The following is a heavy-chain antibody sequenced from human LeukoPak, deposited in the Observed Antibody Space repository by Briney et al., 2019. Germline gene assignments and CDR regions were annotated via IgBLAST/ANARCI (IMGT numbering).Heavy chain of an antibody. CDR3: ARRGPWGRYCSGGSCYFKH. D-gene: IGHD2-15*01. CDR1: VGSFSGYY. V-gene: IGHV4-34*01. Sequence: SGTLSLTCAVYVGSFSGYYWGCVCQPPGRGLEWVGEINLSGGTNYNPSPKSRVTISVDTPKNQFSLKLSSVTASDTAVYYCARRGPWGRYCSGGSCYFKHWGQGTLVTVSS. J-gene: IGHJ4*02. CDR2: INLSGGT.